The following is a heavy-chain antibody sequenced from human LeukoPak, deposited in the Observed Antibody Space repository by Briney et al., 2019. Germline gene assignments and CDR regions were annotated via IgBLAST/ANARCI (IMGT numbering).Heavy chain of an antibody. D-gene: IGHD2-15*01. V-gene: IGHV1-8*01. Sequence: GASVKVSCKASGYTFTSYDVNWVRHATGQGLEWMGWVNPNSGHTGYAQKFQGRVTMTTNTSISTAYMELSSLRSEDTAVYYCARGAPGSYCSGGSCPYFDYWGQGTLVSVSS. CDR1: GYTFTSYD. J-gene: IGHJ4*02. CDR3: ARGAPGSYCSGGSCPYFDY. CDR2: VNPNSGHT.